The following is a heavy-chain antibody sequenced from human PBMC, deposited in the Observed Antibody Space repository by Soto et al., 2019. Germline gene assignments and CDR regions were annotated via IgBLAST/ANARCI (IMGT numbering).Heavy chain of an antibody. D-gene: IGHD6-19*01. CDR2: ISAYNGNT. CDR3: ARESAVAALDP. CDR1: GYTFTSYG. V-gene: IGHV1-18*01. J-gene: IGHJ5*02. Sequence: ASVKVSCKTSGYTFTSYGISWVRQAPGQGLEWMGWISAYNGNTNYAQKLQGRVNMTTDTSTSTAYMELRSLRYDDTAVYYCARESAVAALDPWGQGTLVTVSS.